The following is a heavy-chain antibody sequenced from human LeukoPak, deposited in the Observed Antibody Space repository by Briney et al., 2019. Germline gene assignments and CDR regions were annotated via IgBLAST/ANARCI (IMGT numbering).Heavy chain of an antibody. CDR3: AKPQAHSALYYFDY. V-gene: IGHV3-21*01. CDR2: ISSSSSYI. CDR1: GFTFSSYS. D-gene: IGHD1-26*01. J-gene: IGHJ4*02. Sequence: GGSLRLSCAASGFTFSSYSMNWVRQAPGKGLEWVSSISSSSSYIYYADSVKGRFTISRDNAKNSLYLQMNSLRAEDTAVYYCAKPQAHSALYYFDYWGQGTLVTVSS.